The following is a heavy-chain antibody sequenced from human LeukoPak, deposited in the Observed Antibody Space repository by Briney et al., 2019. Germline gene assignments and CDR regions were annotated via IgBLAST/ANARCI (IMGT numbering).Heavy chain of an antibody. CDR2: INPTGGTT. CDR3: ARDAAHYYGSGSYDYNWFDP. CDR1: GYTFTSYY. V-gene: IGHV1-46*01. D-gene: IGHD3-10*01. J-gene: IGHJ5*02. Sequence: ASVKVSCKASGYTFTSYYIHWVRQAPGQGLDWMGIINPTGGTTSYAQKFQGRVTMTRDMSTSTVYMELSSLRSEDTAVYYCARDAAHYYGSGSYDYNWFDPWGQGTLVTVSS.